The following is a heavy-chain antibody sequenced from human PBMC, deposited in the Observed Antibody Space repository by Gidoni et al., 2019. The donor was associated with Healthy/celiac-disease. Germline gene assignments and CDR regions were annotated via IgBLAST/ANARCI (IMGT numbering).Heavy chain of an antibody. CDR1: GGSFRVYY. Sequence: QVQLQQWRAGLLKPSETLSLTCAVYGGSFRVYYWSWIRQPPGKGLEWIGEINHSGSTNYNPSLKSRVTISVETSKNQCSRKLRAVTAADTAVYYCERGRNIWGQGTMVTVSS. CDR2: INHSGST. J-gene: IGHJ3*02. CDR3: ERGRNI. V-gene: IGHV4-34*01.